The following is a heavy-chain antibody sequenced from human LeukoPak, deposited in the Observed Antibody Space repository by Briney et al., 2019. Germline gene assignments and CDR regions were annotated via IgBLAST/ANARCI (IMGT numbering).Heavy chain of an antibody. CDR2: IIPIFGTA. Sequence: ASVKVSCKASGGTFSSYAISWVRQAPGQGLEWMGRIIPIFGTANYAQKFQGRVTITTDESTSTAYMELSSLRSEDTAVYYCARGGYSYGYHQRGSFDNWFDPWGQGTLVTVSS. CDR3: ARGGYSYGYHQRGSFDNWFDP. V-gene: IGHV1-69*05. D-gene: IGHD5-18*01. CDR1: GGTFSSYA. J-gene: IGHJ5*02.